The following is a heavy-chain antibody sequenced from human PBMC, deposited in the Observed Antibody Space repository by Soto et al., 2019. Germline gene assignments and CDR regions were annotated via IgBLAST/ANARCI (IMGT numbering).Heavy chain of an antibody. D-gene: IGHD3-22*01. J-gene: IGHJ5*02. V-gene: IGHV3-30-3*01. Sequence: GGSLRLSCAASGFTFSSYAMHWVRQAPGKGLEWVAVISYDGSNKYYADSVKGRFTISRDNSKNTPYLQMNSLRAEDTAVYYCARAYDSSGYYYNWFDPWGQGTLVTVSS. CDR3: ARAYDSSGYYYNWFDP. CDR1: GFTFSSYA. CDR2: ISYDGSNK.